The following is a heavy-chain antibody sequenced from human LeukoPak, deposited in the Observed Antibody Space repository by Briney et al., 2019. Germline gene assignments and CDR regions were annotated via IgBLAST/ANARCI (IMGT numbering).Heavy chain of an antibody. V-gene: IGHV3-30*02. CDR1: GFTFSSYG. D-gene: IGHD3-16*01. Sequence: GGSLRLSCAASGFTFSSYGMHWVRQAPGKGLEWVAFIRYDASSEYYVESVKGRFTISRDNSKNTLFLQMNSLRAEDTAVYYCAKGEGNWVPDYWGQGNLVTVSS. J-gene: IGHJ4*02. CDR3: AKGEGNWVPDY. CDR2: IRYDASSE.